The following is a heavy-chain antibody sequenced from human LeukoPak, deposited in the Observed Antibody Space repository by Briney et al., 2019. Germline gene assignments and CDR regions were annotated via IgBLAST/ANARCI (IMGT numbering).Heavy chain of an antibody. CDR2: IYYSGSA. D-gene: IGHD3-9*01. Sequence: PSETLPLTCTVSGGSISNSNYYWGWVRQPPGKGLEWIGNIYYSGSAYYNSSLKSRVTISVDWSKNQLSLKLSSVTAADTAIYYCVTNFNDIRDFWGQGTLVTVSS. J-gene: IGHJ4*02. CDR3: VTNFNDIRDF. CDR1: GGSISNSNYY. V-gene: IGHV4-39*07.